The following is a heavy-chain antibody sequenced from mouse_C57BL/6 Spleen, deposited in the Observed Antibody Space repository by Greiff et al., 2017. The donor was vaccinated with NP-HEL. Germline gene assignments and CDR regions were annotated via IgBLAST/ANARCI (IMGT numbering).Heavy chain of an antibody. V-gene: IGHV5-9*01. CDR3: ARHQRALLLGPWDY. CDR2: ISGGGGNT. CDR1: GFTFSSYT. Sequence: DVKLVESGGGLVKPGGSLKLSCAASGFTFSSYTMSWVRQTPEKRLEWVATISGGGGNTYYPDSVKGRFTISRDNAKNTLYLQMSSLRSEDTALYYCARHQRALLLGPWDYWGQGTTLTVSS. J-gene: IGHJ2*01. D-gene: IGHD1-1*01.